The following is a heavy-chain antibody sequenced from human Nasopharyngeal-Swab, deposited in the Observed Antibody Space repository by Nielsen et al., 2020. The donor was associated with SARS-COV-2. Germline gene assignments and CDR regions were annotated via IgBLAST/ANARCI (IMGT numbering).Heavy chain of an antibody. CDR3: ARAGIAAAGFGMDV. D-gene: IGHD6-13*01. Sequence: ASVKVSCKASGYTFTSYDINWVRQATGQGLEWMGWMNPNSGNTGYAQKFQGRVTMTRNTSISTAYMELSSLRSEDTAVYYCARAGIAAAGFGMDVWGQGPTVTVSS. CDR2: MNPNSGNT. CDR1: GYTFTSYD. V-gene: IGHV1-8*01. J-gene: IGHJ6*02.